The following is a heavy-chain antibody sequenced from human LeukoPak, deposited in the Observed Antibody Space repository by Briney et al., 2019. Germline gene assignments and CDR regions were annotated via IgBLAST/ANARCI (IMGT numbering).Heavy chain of an antibody. CDR3: AKDGGYPRGVHFDY. CDR1: GFSVSSNY. CDR2: IYSGGRT. J-gene: IGHJ4*02. Sequence: PGGSLRLSCAASGFSVSSNYMTWVRQAPGKGLEWVSVIYSGGRTYYADSVKGRFTISRDNSKNTLYLQMNSLRVEDTAVYYCAKDGGYPRGVHFDYWGQGTLVTVSS. D-gene: IGHD5-12*01. V-gene: IGHV3-53*01.